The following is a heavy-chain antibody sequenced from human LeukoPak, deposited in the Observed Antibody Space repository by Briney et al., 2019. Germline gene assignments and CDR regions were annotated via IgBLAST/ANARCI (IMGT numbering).Heavy chain of an antibody. CDR2: IYSSGST. CDR3: ARLGYSSSWYKIDY. J-gene: IGHJ4*02. CDR1: GGSISNYH. Sequence: SETLSLTCTVSGGSISNYHWSWIRQPPGKGLEWIGYIYSSGSTNYNPSLESRVTISGDTSKNQFSLKLSSVTAADTAVYYCARLGYSSSWYKIDYWGQGTLVTVSS. V-gene: IGHV4-59*08. D-gene: IGHD6-13*01.